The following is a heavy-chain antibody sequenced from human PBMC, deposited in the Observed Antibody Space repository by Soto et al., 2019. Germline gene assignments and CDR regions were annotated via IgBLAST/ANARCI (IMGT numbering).Heavy chain of an antibody. CDR1: GYSFTDYH. CDR2: INPKSGGT. D-gene: IGHD2-8*01. CDR3: AXGDSTDCSNGVCSFXXNHDMDV. Sequence: ASVKGSCKASGYSFTDYHIHWVRQAPGQGLEWLGRINPKSGGTSTAQKFQGWVTMTTDTSISTASMELTRLTSDDTAIYYCAXGDSTDCSNGVCSFXXNHDMDVCGQGTTVTVSS. V-gene: IGHV1-2*04. J-gene: IGHJ6*02.